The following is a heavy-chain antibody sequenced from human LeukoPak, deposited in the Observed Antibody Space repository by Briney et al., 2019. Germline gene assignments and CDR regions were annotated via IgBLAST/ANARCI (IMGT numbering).Heavy chain of an antibody. CDR3: TRTEYCSVGRCYSDYFHS. Sequence: GGSLRLSCAASGFTFSDCYMDWVRQAPGKGLEWVGRSRNKANGYTIEYAASVKGRLTISRDDSKTSLYLQMNSLKTEDTAVYYCTRTEYCSVGRCYSDYFHSWGQGTLVTVSS. D-gene: IGHD2-15*01. CDR2: SRNKANGYTI. CDR1: GFTFSDCY. V-gene: IGHV3-72*01. J-gene: IGHJ4*02.